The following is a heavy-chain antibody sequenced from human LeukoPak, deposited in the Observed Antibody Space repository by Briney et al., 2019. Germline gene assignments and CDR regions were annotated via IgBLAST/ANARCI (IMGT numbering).Heavy chain of an antibody. J-gene: IGHJ4*02. Sequence: SQTLSLTCALSVHRVSRHNAACNWIRQSPSRGLECLGRTYYRSKWYTDNPVSVQSRITINPDTSKNQFCRHLSSVTSEDTAVYYCVRGGQHVAPNYWGQGTLVTVSS. CDR2: TYYRSKWYT. D-gene: IGHD6-6*01. CDR1: VHRVSRHNAA. CDR3: VRGGQHVAPNY. V-gene: IGHV6-1*01.